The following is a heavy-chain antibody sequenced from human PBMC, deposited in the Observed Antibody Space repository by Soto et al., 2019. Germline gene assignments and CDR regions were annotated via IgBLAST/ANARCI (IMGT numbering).Heavy chain of an antibody. CDR3: ARGRLIRAVVAASSFDY. D-gene: IGHD2-15*01. CDR2: INAGNGNT. V-gene: IGHV1-3*01. J-gene: IGHJ4*02. CDR1: GYTFASYA. Sequence: ASVKVSCKASGYTFASYAMHWVRQAPGQRLEWMGWINAGNGNTKYSQKFQGRVTITRDTSASTAYMELSSLRSEDTAVYYCARGRLIRAVVAASSFDYWGQGTLVTVSS.